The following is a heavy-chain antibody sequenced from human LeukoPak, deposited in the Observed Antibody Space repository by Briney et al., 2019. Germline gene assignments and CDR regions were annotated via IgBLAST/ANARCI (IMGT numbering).Heavy chain of an antibody. Sequence: GGSLRLSCAAAGFTFSSYWMSWVRQAPGKGLEWVANIKQDGSEKYYVDSVKGRFTISRDNAKNSLYLQMNSLRAEDTAVYYCATNPGGEIEYYYDSSGYYHYWGQGTLVTVSS. CDR1: GFTFSSYW. J-gene: IGHJ4*02. CDR2: IKQDGSEK. D-gene: IGHD3-22*01. CDR3: ATNPGGEIEYYYDSSGYYHY. V-gene: IGHV3-7*03.